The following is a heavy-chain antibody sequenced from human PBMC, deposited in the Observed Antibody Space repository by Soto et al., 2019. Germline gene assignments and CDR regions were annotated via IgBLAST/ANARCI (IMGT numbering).Heavy chain of an antibody. CDR1: GDSVSSNSAA. V-gene: IGHV6-1*01. CDR2: TYYRSQWYN. CDR3: ARDLYYDFWSGFPRPFYY. Sequence: SQTLSLTCVLSGDSVSSNSAAWNWIRQSPSRGLEWLGRTYYRSQWYNDYAVSVKSRITINPDTSKNQFSLQLNSVTPEDTAVYYCARDLYYDFWSGFPRPFYYWGQGTLVTVSS. J-gene: IGHJ4*02. D-gene: IGHD3-3*01.